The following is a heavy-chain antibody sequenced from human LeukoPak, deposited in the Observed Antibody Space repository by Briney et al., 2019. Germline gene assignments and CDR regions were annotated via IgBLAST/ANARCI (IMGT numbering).Heavy chain of an antibody. D-gene: IGHD6-6*01. Sequence: GGSLRLSCAASGFTFNIYWMSWVRQAPGKGLGWVANIKHDGGEKYYVDSVKGRFTISRDNAKDSLYLQMNSLRAEDTAMYYCARAMSIAARLQTIFDYWGQGALVTVSS. CDR2: IKHDGGEK. CDR3: ARAMSIAARLQTIFDY. V-gene: IGHV3-7*01. J-gene: IGHJ4*02. CDR1: GFTFNIYW.